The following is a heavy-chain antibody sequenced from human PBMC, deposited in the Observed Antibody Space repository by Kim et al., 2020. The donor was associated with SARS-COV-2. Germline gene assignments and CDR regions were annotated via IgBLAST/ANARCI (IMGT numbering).Heavy chain of an antibody. Sequence: SETLSLTCTVSGDSISDSYYWGWIRQPPGKGLEWLGSIHYSGSTYYNPSLKSRVTISVDMSKNQFSLNLRSVTAADTAVYYCARLGGSGYDSELYYWGQGNLVTVSS. D-gene: IGHD5-12*01. CDR3: ARLGGSGYDSELYY. CDR1: GDSISDSYY. V-gene: IGHV4-39*01. CDR2: IHYSGST. J-gene: IGHJ4*02.